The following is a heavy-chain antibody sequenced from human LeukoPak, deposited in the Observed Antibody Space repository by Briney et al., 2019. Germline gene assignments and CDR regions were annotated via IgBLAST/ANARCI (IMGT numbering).Heavy chain of an antibody. CDR3: ATNKVIPVDY. CDR1: GFTFSSYG. V-gene: IGHV3-30*03. D-gene: IGHD2-21*01. Sequence: GGSLRLSCAASGFTFSSYGMHWVRQAPGKGLEWVAVISYDGSNKYYADSVKGRFTISRDNSKNTLYLQMNSLRAEDTAVYYCATNKVIPVDYWGQGTLVTVSS. CDR2: ISYDGSNK. J-gene: IGHJ4*02.